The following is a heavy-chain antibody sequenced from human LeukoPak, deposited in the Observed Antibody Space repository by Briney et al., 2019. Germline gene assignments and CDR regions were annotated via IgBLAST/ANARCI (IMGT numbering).Heavy chain of an antibody. D-gene: IGHD6-6*01. J-gene: IGHJ6*02. V-gene: IGHV4-59*01. CDR2: IYYSGST. CDR1: GGSISSYY. Sequence: SETLSLTCTASGGSISSYYWSWIRQPPGKGLEWIGYIYYSGSTNYNPSLKSRVTISVDTSKNQFSLKLSSVTAADTAVYYCARAPLVYYGMDVWGQGTTVTVSS. CDR3: ARAPLVYYGMDV.